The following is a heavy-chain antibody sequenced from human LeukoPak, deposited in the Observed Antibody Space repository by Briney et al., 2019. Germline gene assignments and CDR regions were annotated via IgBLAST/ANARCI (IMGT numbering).Heavy chain of an antibody. CDR1: GYTFTSYG. CDR2: ISAYNGNT. V-gene: IGHV1-18*01. Sequence: ASVKVSCKASGYTFTSYGISWVRQAPGQGLEWMGWISAYNGNTNYAQKLQGRVTMTTDTSTSTAHMELRSLRSDDTAVYYCAREGPYYDILTGYYFDYWGQGTLVTVSS. D-gene: IGHD3-9*01. CDR3: AREGPYYDILTGYYFDY. J-gene: IGHJ4*02.